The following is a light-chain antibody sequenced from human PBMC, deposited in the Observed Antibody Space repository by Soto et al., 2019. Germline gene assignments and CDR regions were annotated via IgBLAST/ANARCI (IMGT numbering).Light chain of an antibody. V-gene: IGKV1-5*03. CDR3: QQYNSYRA. CDR1: QSIDTW. Sequence: DIHMTQSPSTLSASVLDIVTITFRASQSIDTWLAWHQQKPGQVPKLLISKASSLESGVPSRFSGSGSGTEFTLTISSLQTDDSATYYCQQYNSYRAFGQGTKVDIK. CDR2: KAS. J-gene: IGKJ1*01.